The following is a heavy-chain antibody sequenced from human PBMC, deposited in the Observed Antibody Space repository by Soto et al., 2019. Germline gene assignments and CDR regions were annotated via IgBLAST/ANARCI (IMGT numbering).Heavy chain of an antibody. CDR1: GFTFSSYG. Sequence: PGGSLRLSCAASGFTFSSYGMHCIRKGPGKGLEWVAMISYDGSDKYYADSVKGRFTISRDNSKNTLFLQMNALTGEDTALYYCAKDNPAVDYWGQGALVTVSS. V-gene: IGHV3-30*18. CDR2: ISYDGSDK. CDR3: AKDNPAVDY. J-gene: IGHJ4*02.